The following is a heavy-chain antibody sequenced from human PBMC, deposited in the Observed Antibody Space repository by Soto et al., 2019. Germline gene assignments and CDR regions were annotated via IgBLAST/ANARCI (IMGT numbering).Heavy chain of an antibody. CDR1: GYTFTSYD. CDR2: MNPNSGNT. D-gene: IGHD2-15*01. CDR3: ARDIVVVVAAKFAFDI. J-gene: IGHJ3*02. V-gene: IGHV1-8*01. Sequence: ASVKVSCKASGYTFTSYDINWVRQATGQGLEWMGWMNPNSGNTGYAQKFQGRVTMTTDTSTSTAYMELRSLRSDDTAVYYCARDIVVVVAAKFAFDIWGQGTMVTVSS.